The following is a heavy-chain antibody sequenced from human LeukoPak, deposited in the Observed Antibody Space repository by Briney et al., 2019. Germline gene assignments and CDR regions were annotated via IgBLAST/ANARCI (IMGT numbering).Heavy chain of an antibody. CDR3: ARGSRYYDSSGYPVY. D-gene: IGHD3-22*01. V-gene: IGHV1-2*02. Sequence: ASVKVSCKASGYTFTSYGISWVRQAPGQGLEWMGWINPNSGGTNYAQKFQGRVTMTRDTSISTAYMELSRLRSDDTAVYYCARGSRYYDSSGYPVYWGQGTLVTVSS. J-gene: IGHJ4*02. CDR1: GYTFTSYG. CDR2: INPNSGGT.